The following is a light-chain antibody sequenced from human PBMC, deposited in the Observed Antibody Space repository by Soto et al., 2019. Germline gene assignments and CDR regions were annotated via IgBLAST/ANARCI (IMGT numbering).Light chain of an antibody. CDR3: QQYNNWPPIT. CDR2: GAS. Sequence: EVVMTQFPDTLSVSPGETVTLSCRASQSVRSKLAWYQQKPGQAPRLFIYGASTRATGIPARFSGSGSGTEFTLTIRSLQSEVFAIYYCQQYNNWPPITFGQGTRREIK. CDR1: QSVRSK. V-gene: IGKV3-15*01. J-gene: IGKJ5*01.